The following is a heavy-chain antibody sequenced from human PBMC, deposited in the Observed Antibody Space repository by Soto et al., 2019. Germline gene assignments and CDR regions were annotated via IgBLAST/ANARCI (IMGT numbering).Heavy chain of an antibody. J-gene: IGHJ4*02. V-gene: IGHV2-5*02. D-gene: IGHD4-4*01. CDR2: IYWDNDK. Sequence: QITLKESGPTLVKPTQTLTLTCTFSGFSLTTNGVGVGWIRQPPGKALEWLGIIYWDNDKRSSPSLKSRLTITKDTSKNQVVRTMTNMDPVDTATYYCARLHPFYYFDYWGQGTLVTVSS. CDR3: ARLHPFYYFDY. CDR1: GFSLTTNGVG.